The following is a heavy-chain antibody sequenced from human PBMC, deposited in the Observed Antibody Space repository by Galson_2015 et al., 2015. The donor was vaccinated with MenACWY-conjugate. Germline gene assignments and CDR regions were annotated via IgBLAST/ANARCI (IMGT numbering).Heavy chain of an antibody. CDR3: ARDLDRSHWYGGFFDY. D-gene: IGHD6-19*01. CDR2: ITSSTTYI. CDR1: GFTFSTYS. V-gene: IGHV3-21*01. Sequence: SLRLSCAASGFTFSTYSMNWVRQAPGKGLEWVSSITSSTTYIYHADSVKGRFTISRDNAKNSLYLQMNSLRAEDTAVYYCARDLDRSHWYGGFFDYWGQGTLVTVSS. J-gene: IGHJ4*02.